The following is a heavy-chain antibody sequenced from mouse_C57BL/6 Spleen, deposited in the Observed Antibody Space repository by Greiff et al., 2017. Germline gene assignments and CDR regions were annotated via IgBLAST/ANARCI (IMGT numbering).Heavy chain of an antibody. CDR3: ARSREIDGNYFDD. Sequence: VQLQQPGAELVKPGASVKLSCKASGYTFTSYWMHWVKQRPGQGLEWIGMIHPNSGSTNYNEKFKSKATLTVDKSSSTAYMQLSSLTSEDSAVYYCARSREIDGNYFDDWGQGTTLTVSS. D-gene: IGHD2-3*01. J-gene: IGHJ2*01. CDR2: IHPNSGST. V-gene: IGHV1-64*01. CDR1: GYTFTSYW.